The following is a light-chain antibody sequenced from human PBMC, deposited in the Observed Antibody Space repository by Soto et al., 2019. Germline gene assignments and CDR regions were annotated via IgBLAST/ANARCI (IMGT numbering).Light chain of an antibody. CDR1: QGIRND. CDR3: LHDYDYPLT. Sequence: AIQMTQSPSSLSASVGDRVTITCRASQGIRNDLGWYQQKPGKAPKLLIYAASTLQSGVPSRFSGSGSGTDFTLTIGSLQPEDFATYYCLHDYDYPLTFGGGNKVELK. V-gene: IGKV1-6*01. CDR2: AAS. J-gene: IGKJ4*01.